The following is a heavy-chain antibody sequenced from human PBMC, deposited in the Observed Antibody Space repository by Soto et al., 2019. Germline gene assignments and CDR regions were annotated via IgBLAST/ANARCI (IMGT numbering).Heavy chain of an antibody. CDR3: ARDRMSEIGSGYYLGEFDY. CDR1: GFTFSSYA. D-gene: IGHD3-22*01. J-gene: IGHJ4*02. V-gene: IGHV3-30-3*01. Sequence: GGSLRLSCAASGFTFSSYAMHWVRQAPGKGLEWVAVISYDGSNKYYADSVKGRFTISRDNSKNTLYLQMNSLRAEDTAVYCCARDRMSEIGSGYYLGEFDYWGQGTLVTVSS. CDR2: ISYDGSNK.